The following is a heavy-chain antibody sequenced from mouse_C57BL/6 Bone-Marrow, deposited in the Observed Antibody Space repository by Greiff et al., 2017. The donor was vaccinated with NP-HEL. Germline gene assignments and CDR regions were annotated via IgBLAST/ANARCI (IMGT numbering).Heavy chain of an antibody. V-gene: IGHV3-6*01. CDR2: ISYDGSN. D-gene: IGHD1-1*01. CDR1: GYSITSGYY. Sequence: EVQLVESGPGLVKPSQSLSLTCSVTGYSITSGYYWNWIRQFPGNKLEWMGYISYDGSNNYNPSLKNRISITRDTSKNQFFLKLNSVTTEDTATYYCARDRVVATPMDYWGQGTSVTVSS. J-gene: IGHJ4*01. CDR3: ARDRVVATPMDY.